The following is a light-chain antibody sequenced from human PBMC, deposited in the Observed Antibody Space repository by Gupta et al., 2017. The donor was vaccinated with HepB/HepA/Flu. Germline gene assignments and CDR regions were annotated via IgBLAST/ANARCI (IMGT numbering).Light chain of an antibody. Sequence: QSVLTQPPSVPGAPGQWVTILFTGSRSNFGAGYDVHWYQPLPGTAPKLLIYGNTNRPSGVPDRFSGSKSGTSASLAITGLQAEDEADYFCQSYDSSLSGYVFGTGTKVTVL. J-gene: IGLJ1*01. V-gene: IGLV1-40*01. CDR3: QSYDSSLSGYV. CDR1: RSNFGAGYD. CDR2: GNT.